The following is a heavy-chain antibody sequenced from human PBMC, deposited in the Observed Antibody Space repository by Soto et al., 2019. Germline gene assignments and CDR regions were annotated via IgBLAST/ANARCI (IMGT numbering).Heavy chain of an antibody. Sequence: PGGSLRLSCASSGVTFSIYAMSWFRQAPGKGLDWVSYISNSGTTIYYAYSVKGRFTISRDNAKNTLFLQMNSLRAEDTAVFYCARRLGYCSGGSCPTDSWGQGTLVTVSS. CDR2: ISNSGTTI. V-gene: IGHV3-11*01. CDR3: ARRLGYCSGGSCPTDS. CDR1: GVTFSIYA. D-gene: IGHD2-15*01. J-gene: IGHJ4*02.